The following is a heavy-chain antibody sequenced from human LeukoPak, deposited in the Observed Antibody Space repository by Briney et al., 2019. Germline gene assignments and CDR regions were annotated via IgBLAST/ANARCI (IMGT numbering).Heavy chain of an antibody. V-gene: IGHV3-48*03. D-gene: IGHD1-26*01. CDR3: AREGSESATNWFDP. J-gene: IGHJ5*02. CDR1: GFTFSSYE. CDR2: ISSSGGGT. Sequence: GGSLRLSCAASGFTFSSYEMNGVRQAPGKGLEWVSYISSSGGGTHCADSVRGRFTVSRDNTKNSLYLQMNSLRAEDTAIYYCAREGSESATNWFDPWGQGSLVTVSS.